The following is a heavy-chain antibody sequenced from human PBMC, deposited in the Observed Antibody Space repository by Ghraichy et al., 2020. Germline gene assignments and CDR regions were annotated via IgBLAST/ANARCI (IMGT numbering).Heavy chain of an antibody. V-gene: IGHV3-48*03. CDR1: GFTFSSYE. J-gene: IGHJ5*02. D-gene: IGHD1-26*01. CDR2: ISTSGSTI. CDR3: ARDRGDIVGVYNWFDP. Sequence: GGSLRLSCAASGFTFSSYEMNWVRQAPGKGLEWVSYISTSGSTIYYADSVKGRFTISRDNAKNSLYLQMNSLRAEDTAVYYCARDRGDIVGVYNWFDPWGQGTLVTVSS.